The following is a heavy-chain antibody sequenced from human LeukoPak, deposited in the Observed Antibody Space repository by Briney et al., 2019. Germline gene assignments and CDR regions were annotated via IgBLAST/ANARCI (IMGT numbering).Heavy chain of an antibody. CDR1: GYTFTGYY. CDR3: ARGGYCSSTSCHIRDDAFGI. V-gene: IGHV1-2*02. Sequence: ASVKVSCKASGYTFTGYYMHWVRQAPGQGLEWMGWINPNSGGTNYAQKFQGRVTMTRDTSISTAYMELSRLRSDDTAVYYCARGGYCSSTSCHIRDDAFGIWGQGTMVTVSS. CDR2: INPNSGGT. J-gene: IGHJ3*02. D-gene: IGHD2-2*02.